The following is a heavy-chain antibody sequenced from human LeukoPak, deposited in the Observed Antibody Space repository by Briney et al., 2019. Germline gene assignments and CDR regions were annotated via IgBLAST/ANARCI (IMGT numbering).Heavy chain of an antibody. Sequence: PGGSLRLSCEASGFTFSDYYMSWIRQAPGKGLEWVSYISSSGSTIYYADSVKGRFTISRDSAKNSLYLQMNSLRAEDTAVYYCARAAHDYTGPRYYYYYMDVWGKGTTVTVSS. V-gene: IGHV3-11*01. CDR2: ISSSGSTI. J-gene: IGHJ6*03. CDR3: ARAAHDYTGPRYYYYYMDV. CDR1: GFTFSDYY. D-gene: IGHD4-11*01.